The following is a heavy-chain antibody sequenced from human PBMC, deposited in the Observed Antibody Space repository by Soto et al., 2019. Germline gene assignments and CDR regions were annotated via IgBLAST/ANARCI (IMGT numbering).Heavy chain of an antibody. CDR1: GFTFSSYG. Sequence: QVQLVESGGGVVQPGRSLRLSCAASGFTFSSYGMHWVRQAPGKGLEWVAVIWYDGSNKYYADSVKGRFTISRDNSKNTLYLKMNSLSAEDKAVYYCARGGGSYPGYYYGMDVWGQGTTVTVSS. D-gene: IGHD1-26*01. V-gene: IGHV3-33*01. CDR3: ARGGGSYPGYYYGMDV. CDR2: IWYDGSNK. J-gene: IGHJ6*02.